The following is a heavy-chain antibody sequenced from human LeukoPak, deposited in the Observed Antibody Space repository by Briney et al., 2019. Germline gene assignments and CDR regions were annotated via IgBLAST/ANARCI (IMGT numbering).Heavy chain of an antibody. J-gene: IGHJ3*02. V-gene: IGHV1-2*06. CDR1: GYTFTGYY. CDR2: INPNSGGT. Sequence: GASVKVSCKASGYTFTGYYMHWVRQAPGQGLEWMGRINPNSGGTNYAQKFQGRVTMTRETSISTAYMELSRLRSDDTAVYYCARDDLRNTKGGVHYYGSGSPDDAFDIWGQGTMVTVSS. D-gene: IGHD3-10*01. CDR3: ARDDLRNTKGGVHYYGSGSPDDAFDI.